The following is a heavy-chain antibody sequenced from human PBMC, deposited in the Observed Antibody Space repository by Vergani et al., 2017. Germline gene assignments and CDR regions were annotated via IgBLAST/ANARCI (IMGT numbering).Heavy chain of an antibody. J-gene: IGHJ4*02. CDR3: ARETRDTPSSLDY. CDR1: GFTFSACP. D-gene: IGHD5-24*01. V-gene: IGHV3-30*03. CDR2: ISFDGTNE. Sequence: VQLLQSGGGVIQPGGSVRLSCAASGFTFSACPMTWVRQAPGKGLEWVVGISFDGTNEYYPDLVKGRFTISKDISKNTLYLQMNSLRGDDTAVYYCARETRDTPSSLDYWGQGTLVTVSS.